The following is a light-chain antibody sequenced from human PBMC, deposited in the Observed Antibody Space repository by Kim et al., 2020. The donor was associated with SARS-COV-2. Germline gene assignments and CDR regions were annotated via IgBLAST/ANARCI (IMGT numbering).Light chain of an antibody. J-gene: IGLJ1*01. CDR2: EVS. CDR3: SSYTSSSTLHV. CDR1: SNDVGGYNY. V-gene: IGLV2-14*01. Sequence: SINNPRAWTSNDVGGYNYVSWYQPHPRKAPKLLIYEVSTRPSGVPNRFSGSKAGNTASLTISGLQAEDEADYYCSSYTSSSTLHVFGTGTKVTVL.